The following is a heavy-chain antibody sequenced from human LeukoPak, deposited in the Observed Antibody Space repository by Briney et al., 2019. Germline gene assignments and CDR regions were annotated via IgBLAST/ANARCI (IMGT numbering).Heavy chain of an antibody. D-gene: IGHD4-17*01. CDR1: GFSLSSSGVG. V-gene: IGHV2-5*02. Sequence: SGPTLVKPPQTLTLTCTFSGFSLSSSGVGVGWIRQPPGKALEWLALIYLDDDKRYSPSLKSRLTITKDTPKNQVVLTLTNMDPVDTGTYYCAHSGTVTSPHDAFDVWGQGTMVTVSS. J-gene: IGHJ3*01. CDR3: AHSGTVTSPHDAFDV. CDR2: IYLDDDK.